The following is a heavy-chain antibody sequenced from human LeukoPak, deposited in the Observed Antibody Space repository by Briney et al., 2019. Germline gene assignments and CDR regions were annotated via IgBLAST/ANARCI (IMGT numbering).Heavy chain of an antibody. D-gene: IGHD4-17*01. J-gene: IGHJ4*02. CDR1: GGSNY. V-gene: IGHV4-59*12. Sequence: SETLSLTCTVSGGSNYWSWIRQPPGKGLEWIAYIHYSGSTNYNPSLKSRVTISIDTSKNQFSLKLNSVTAADTAVYYCARNGDLCIDYWGQGTLVTVSS. CDR3: ARNGDLCIDY. CDR2: IHYSGST.